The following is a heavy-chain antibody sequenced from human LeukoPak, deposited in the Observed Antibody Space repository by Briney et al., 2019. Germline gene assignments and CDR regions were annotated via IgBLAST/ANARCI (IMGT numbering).Heavy chain of an antibody. CDR1: GGSISSGDYY. J-gene: IGHJ4*02. Sequence: PSETLSLTCTVSGGSISSGDYYWSWIRQPPGKGLEWIGYIYYSGSTYYNPSLKSRVTISVDTSKNQFSLKLSSVTAADTAVYYCARVVDDSSGYYYFFDYWGQGTLVTVSS. V-gene: IGHV4-30-4*01. D-gene: IGHD3-22*01. CDR2: IYYSGST. CDR3: ARVVDDSSGYYYFFDY.